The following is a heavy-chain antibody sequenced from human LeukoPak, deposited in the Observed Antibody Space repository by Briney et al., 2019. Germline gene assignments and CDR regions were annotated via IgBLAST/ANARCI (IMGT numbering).Heavy chain of an antibody. CDR3: AKDRKVITPSYFDY. J-gene: IGHJ4*02. V-gene: IGHV3-30*18. CDR2: TLYDESTK. CDR1: GFTFSTYG. D-gene: IGHD3-22*01. Sequence: GGSLRLSCAASGFTFSTYGMNWVRQAPGKGLEWVAFTLYDESTKYYADSVKGRFTVSRDNSKNTLYLQMNSLRAEDTAVYYCAKDRKVITPSYFDYWGQGTLVTVSS.